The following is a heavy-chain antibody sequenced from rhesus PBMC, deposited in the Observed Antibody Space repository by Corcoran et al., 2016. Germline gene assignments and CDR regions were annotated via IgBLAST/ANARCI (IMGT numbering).Heavy chain of an antibody. CDR1: GGSISGYY. V-gene: IGHV4-73*01. J-gene: IGHJ4*01. D-gene: IGHD6-25*01. CDR2: IDGNSAST. CDR3: ARGGTNRLN. Sequence: QVKLQQWGEGLVKPSETLSLTCAGYGGSISGYYWSWIRQPPGKGLEWIGNIDGNSASTNYNPSLKNRVTISKDTSKNQFSLKLTSVTAADTAMYYCARGGTNRLNWGQGVLVTVSS.